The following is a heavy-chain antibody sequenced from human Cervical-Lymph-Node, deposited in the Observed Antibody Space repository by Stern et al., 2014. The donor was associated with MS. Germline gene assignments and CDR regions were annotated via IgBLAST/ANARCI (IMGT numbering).Heavy chain of an antibody. CDR1: GFTFSNVW. CDR3: ATEYYYDTTGQFDY. J-gene: IGHJ4*02. V-gene: IGHV3-15*05. Sequence: VQLVESGGGLVKPGGSLRLSCAASGFTFSNVWMSWVRQTPGKGLEWVGRIKKKIDGGTTDYAAPVKGRFTILRDDSKNTLYLQMNSLKTEDTAVYYCATEYYYDTTGQFDYWGQGTLVTVSS. D-gene: IGHD3-22*01. CDR2: IKKKIDGGTT.